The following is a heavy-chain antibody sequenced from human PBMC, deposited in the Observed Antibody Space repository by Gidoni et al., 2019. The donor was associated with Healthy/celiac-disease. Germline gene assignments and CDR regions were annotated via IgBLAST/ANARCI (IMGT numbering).Heavy chain of an antibody. CDR1: GFTFSSYS. Sequence: EVQLVESGGGLVQPGGSLRLSCAASGFTFSSYSMNWVRQAPGKGLEWVSYISSSSSTIYYADSVKGRFTISRDNAKNSLYLQMNSLRDEDTAVYYCARVGDSSGYNWFDPWGQGTLVTVSS. CDR2: ISSSSSTI. V-gene: IGHV3-48*02. J-gene: IGHJ5*02. CDR3: ARVGDSSGYNWFDP. D-gene: IGHD3-22*01.